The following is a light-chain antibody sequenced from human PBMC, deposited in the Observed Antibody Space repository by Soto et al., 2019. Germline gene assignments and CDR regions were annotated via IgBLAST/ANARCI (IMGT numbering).Light chain of an antibody. J-gene: IGLJ1*01. Sequence: ALPQPRSVSGSPGQSVTISCTGTSSDVGTYTYVSWYQQHPGKAPKLIIYDVIKRPSGVPDRFSGSKSGNTASLTISGLQAEDEADYYCCSYAGSYTHVFGTGTKV. CDR2: DVI. V-gene: IGLV2-11*01. CDR1: SSDVGTYTY. CDR3: CSYAGSYTHV.